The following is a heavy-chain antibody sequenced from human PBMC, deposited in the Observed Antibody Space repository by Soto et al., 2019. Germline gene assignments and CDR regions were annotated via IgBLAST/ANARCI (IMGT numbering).Heavy chain of an antibody. CDR1: GGSFSGYY. CDR2: INHSGST. D-gene: IGHD6-13*01. CDR3: ASLALGAAAGRNYYYYYGMDV. V-gene: IGHV4-34*01. J-gene: IGHJ6*02. Sequence: PSETLSLTCAVYGGSFSGYYWSWIRQPPGKGLEWIGEINHSGSTNHNPSLKSRVTISVDTSKNQFSLKLSSVTAADTAVYYCASLALGAAAGRNYYYYYGMDVWGQGTTVTVSS.